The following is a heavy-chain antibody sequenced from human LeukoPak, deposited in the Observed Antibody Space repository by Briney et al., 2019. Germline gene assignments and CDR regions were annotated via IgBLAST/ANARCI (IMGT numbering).Heavy chain of an antibody. J-gene: IGHJ6*03. CDR2: IYVTGT. D-gene: IGHD3-16*02. Sequence: PSETLSLTCTVSGGSIGTYYWSWIRRSPGKGLEWIGYIYVTGTRYNPYLQSRVTISVDRSRNQFFLKMSSVTAADTAVYYCARHTGGGIEDMDVWGKGTKVIVSS. CDR3: ARHTGGGIEDMDV. V-gene: IGHV4-59*08. CDR1: GGSIGTYY.